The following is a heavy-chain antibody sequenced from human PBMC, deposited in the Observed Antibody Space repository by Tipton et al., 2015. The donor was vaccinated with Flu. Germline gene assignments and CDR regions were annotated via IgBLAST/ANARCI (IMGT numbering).Heavy chain of an antibody. J-gene: IGHJ6*03. CDR2: INHSGST. CDR3: ARGAWGGYYYYMDV. D-gene: IGHD3-16*01. CDR1: GGSFSGYY. Sequence: TLSLTCAVYGGSFSGYYWSWIRQPPGKGLEWIGEINHSGSTNYNPSLKSRVTISVDTSKNQFSLKLSSVTAADTAVYYCARGAWGGYYYYMDVWGKGTTVTVSS. V-gene: IGHV4-34*01.